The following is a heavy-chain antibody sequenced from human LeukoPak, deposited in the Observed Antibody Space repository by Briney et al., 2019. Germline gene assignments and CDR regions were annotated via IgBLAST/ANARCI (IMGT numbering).Heavy chain of an antibody. CDR3: ARVGDYGDYPWYFDL. J-gene: IGHJ2*01. Sequence: SQTLSLTCAVSGVSIGSGDYSWSWIRQPPGKGLEWIGYIYHTGSTFYNPSLKSRVTISVDRSKNQFSLKLSSVTAADTAMYYCARVGDYGDYPWYFDLWGRGTLVTVSS. CDR1: GVSIGSGDYS. D-gene: IGHD4-17*01. V-gene: IGHV4-30-2*01. CDR2: IYHTGST.